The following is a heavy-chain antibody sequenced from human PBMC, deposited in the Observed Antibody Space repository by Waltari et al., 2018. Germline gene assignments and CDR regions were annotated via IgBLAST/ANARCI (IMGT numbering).Heavy chain of an antibody. CDR3: ARGGLYGQQLLESAFEI. Sequence: QVQLVQSGAELKKPGSSVTVSCKVSGGSFSTHALTWVRQAPGQGLEWRGGIIPMFGTANYAQKIQDRVTINTDESMTTAYMHLSSLTSDDTAVYYCARGGLYGQQLLESAFEIWGQGTKVTVSS. J-gene: IGHJ3*02. CDR1: GGSFSTHA. D-gene: IGHD6-13*01. V-gene: IGHV1-69*05. CDR2: IIPMFGTA.